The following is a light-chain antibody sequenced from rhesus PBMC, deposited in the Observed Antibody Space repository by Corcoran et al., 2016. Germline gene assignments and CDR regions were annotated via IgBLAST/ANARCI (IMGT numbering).Light chain of an antibody. CDR3: QQYNDLLLT. CDR1: ESVCSY. CDR2: SAY. V-gene: IGKV3-40*03. Sequence: EIVMTQSPATLSLSPGETATLSCRASESVCSYLAWSQQKHGQAPNLLVHSAYFRATGLPDRLSGSGSRTEFTLTISSLEPEDVGVYHCQQYNDLLLTFGGGTKVELK. J-gene: IGKJ4*01.